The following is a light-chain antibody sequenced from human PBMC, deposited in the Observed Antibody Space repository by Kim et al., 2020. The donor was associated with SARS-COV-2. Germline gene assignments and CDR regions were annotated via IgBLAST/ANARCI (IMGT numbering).Light chain of an antibody. CDR1: SSDVGGDNY. CDR2: DVS. Sequence: PDQSFTISGTGTSSDVGGDNYVSWYQQHPGKAPKLMIYDVSKRPSGVSNRFSGSKSGNTASLTISGLQAEDEADYYCSSYTSSSWVFGGGTKLTVL. CDR3: SSYTSSSWV. J-gene: IGLJ3*02. V-gene: IGLV2-14*04.